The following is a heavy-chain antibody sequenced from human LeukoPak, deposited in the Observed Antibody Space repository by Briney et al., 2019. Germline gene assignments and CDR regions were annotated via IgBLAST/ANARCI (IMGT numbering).Heavy chain of an antibody. D-gene: IGHD4-23*01. V-gene: IGHV3-30*18. CDR3: AKALDGDYGGNSGPFDY. CDR1: GFTFSSYG. J-gene: IGHJ4*02. CDR2: ISYDGSNK. Sequence: PGGSLRLSCAASGFTFSSYGMHWVRQAPGKGLEWVAVISYDGSNKYYADSVKGRFTISRDNSKNTLYLQMNSLRAEDTAVYYCAKALDGDYGGNSGPFDYWGQGTLVTVSS.